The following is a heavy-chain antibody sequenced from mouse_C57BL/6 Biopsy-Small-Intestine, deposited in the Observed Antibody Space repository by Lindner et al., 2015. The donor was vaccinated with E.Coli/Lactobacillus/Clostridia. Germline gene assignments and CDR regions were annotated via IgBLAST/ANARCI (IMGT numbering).Heavy chain of an antibody. CDR3: ARISPLSTSVSFGFDSSGLYAMDV. CDR1: GYSFTSYD. CDR2: ISAYNGDS. Sequence: SVKVSCKASGYSFTSYDISWVRQAPGQGLEWMGRISAYNGDSNYSQNVQGRVTMTTDTSTSTVYMDLRSLKSDDTAVYYCARISPLSTSVSFGFDSSGLYAMDVWGQGTTVTVSS. D-gene: IGHD1-1*01. J-gene: IGHJ1*01. V-gene: IGHV1-74*01.